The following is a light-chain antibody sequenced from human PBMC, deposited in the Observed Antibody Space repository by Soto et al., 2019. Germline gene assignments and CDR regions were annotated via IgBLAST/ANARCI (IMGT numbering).Light chain of an antibody. CDR3: QQSYSTPPT. Sequence: DIQMTQSPSSLSASEGDRVTITCRASQSISSNLNWYQQKPGKAPKLLIYAASSLQSGVPSRFSGSGSGTDFTLTISSLQPEDFATYYCQQSYSTPPTFGGGTKVEIK. CDR2: AAS. V-gene: IGKV1-39*01. J-gene: IGKJ4*01. CDR1: QSISSN.